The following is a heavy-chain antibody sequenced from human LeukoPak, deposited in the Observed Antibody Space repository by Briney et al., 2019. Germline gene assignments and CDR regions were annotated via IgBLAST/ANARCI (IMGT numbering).Heavy chain of an antibody. CDR3: ARDPGSGWFDY. Sequence: PGGSLRLSCAASGFTFSSYAMSWVRQAPGKGLEWVSVIYSGGSTYYADSVKGRFTISRHNSKNTLYLQMNSLRAEDTAVYYCARDPGSGWFDYWGQGTLVTVSS. CDR2: IYSGGST. V-gene: IGHV3-53*04. D-gene: IGHD6-19*01. CDR1: GFTFSSYA. J-gene: IGHJ4*02.